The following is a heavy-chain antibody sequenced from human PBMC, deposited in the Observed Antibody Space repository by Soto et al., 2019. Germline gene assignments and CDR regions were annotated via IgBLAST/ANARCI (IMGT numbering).Heavy chain of an antibody. J-gene: IGHJ4*02. Sequence: LRLSFVASGXTFSSYWMDWVRQAPGKGLEWVANINQDGSEKHYVDSVKGRFTISRDNVKNSLYLQMSSLTAEDSALYYCTRSLDFWGQGTLV. CDR1: GXTFSSYW. CDR2: INQDGSEK. V-gene: IGHV3-7*01. CDR3: TRSLDF.